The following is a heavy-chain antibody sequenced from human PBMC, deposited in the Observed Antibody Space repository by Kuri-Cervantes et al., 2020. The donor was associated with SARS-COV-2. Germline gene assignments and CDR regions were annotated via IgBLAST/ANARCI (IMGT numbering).Heavy chain of an antibody. D-gene: IGHD3-10*01. CDR3: ARATPSGPTTPGI. J-gene: IGHJ3*02. V-gene: IGHV1-69*04. CDR2: IIPILGIA. Sequence: SVKVSCKASGGTFSSYAISWVRQAPGQGLEWMGRIIPILGIANYAQKFQGRVTITADKSTSTAYMEPSSLRSEDTAVYYCARATPSGPTTPGIWGQGTMVTVSS. CDR1: GGTFSSYA.